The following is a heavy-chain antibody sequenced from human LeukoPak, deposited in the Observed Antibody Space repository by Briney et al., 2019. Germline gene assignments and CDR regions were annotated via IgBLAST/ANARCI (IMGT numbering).Heavy chain of an antibody. Sequence: ASVKVSCKASGYRFTDYAMNWVRQAPGQGLEWMGWINTNTGNPTYAQGFTGRFVFSLDTSVSTAYLQISSLKAEDTAVYYCARDGAYCTNGVCYRELIDYWGQGTLVTVSS. J-gene: IGHJ4*02. CDR2: INTNTGNP. CDR1: GYRFTDYA. V-gene: IGHV7-4-1*02. CDR3: ARDGAYCTNGVCYRELIDY. D-gene: IGHD2-8*01.